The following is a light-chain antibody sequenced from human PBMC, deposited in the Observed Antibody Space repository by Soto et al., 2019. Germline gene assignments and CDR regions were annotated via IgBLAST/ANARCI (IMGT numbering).Light chain of an antibody. CDR2: KAS. Sequence: QLSQSPSTLSASVGDRVSITCRASQSISSWLAWYQQKPGKAPKLLIYKASTLKSGVPSRFSGSGSGTEFTLTISSLQPDDFATYYCQQDNSYSEAFGQGTKVDIK. CDR1: QSISSW. J-gene: IGKJ1*01. V-gene: IGKV1-5*03. CDR3: QQDNSYSEA.